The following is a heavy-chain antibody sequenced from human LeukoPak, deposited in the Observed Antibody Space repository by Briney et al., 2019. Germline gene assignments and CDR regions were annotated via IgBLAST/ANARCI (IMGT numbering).Heavy chain of an antibody. Sequence: GEALKISCKGSGYTFTTYWIGWGRPMPGKGVEWMGIIYPADSDTRYSPSFQGQVTFSADKSITTTYLQWSSLKASDTAMYYCARLGSSGFEYFDYWGQGTLVTVSS. V-gene: IGHV5-51*01. J-gene: IGHJ4*02. CDR2: IYPADSDT. D-gene: IGHD6-19*01. CDR3: ARLGSSGFEYFDY. CDR1: GYTFTTYW.